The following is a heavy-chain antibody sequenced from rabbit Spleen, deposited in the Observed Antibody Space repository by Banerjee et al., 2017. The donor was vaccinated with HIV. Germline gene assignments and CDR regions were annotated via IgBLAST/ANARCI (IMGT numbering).Heavy chain of an antibody. D-gene: IGHD7-1*01. V-gene: IGHV1S40*01. J-gene: IGHJ4*01. Sequence: QSLEESGGDLVKPGASLTLTCTASGFSFSSSYYMCWVRQAPGKGLEWIACIYAGSSGSTYYASWAKGRFTISKTSSTTVTLQMTSLTAADTATYFCARASYYVAGYPAYDYIHFNLWGQGTLVTVS. CDR3: ARASYYVAGYPAYDYIHFNL. CDR2: IYAGSSGST. CDR1: GFSFSSSYY.